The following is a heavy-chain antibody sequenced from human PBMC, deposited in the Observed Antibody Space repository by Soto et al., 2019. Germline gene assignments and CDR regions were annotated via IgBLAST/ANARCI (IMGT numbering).Heavy chain of an antibody. D-gene: IGHD3-9*01. CDR1: GFSLSNSGMC. Sequence: SGPTLANPTQTLTLTCTFSGFSLSNSGMCVSWIRQPPGKALEWLALIDWDDDKYYSTSLKTRLTISKDTSKNQVVLTITNMDPVDTATYYCARVPNYYDILTGYRTQYGMDVWGQGTTVTVS. J-gene: IGHJ6*02. CDR3: ARVPNYYDILTGYRTQYGMDV. CDR2: IDWDDDK. V-gene: IGHV2-70*01.